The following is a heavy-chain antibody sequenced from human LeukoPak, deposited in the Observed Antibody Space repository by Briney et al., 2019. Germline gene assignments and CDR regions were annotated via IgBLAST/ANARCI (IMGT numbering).Heavy chain of an antibody. CDR3: ARDGRYCIITSCYGYYGMDV. Sequence: PGGSLRLSCAASGFTVSSNYMSWVRQAPGKGLEWVSVIYSGGSTYCADSVKGRFTISRQNSKNTVDLQMNSLRPEDTAVYYCARDGRYCIITSCYGYYGMDVWGQGTTVTVSS. CDR1: GFTVSSNY. V-gene: IGHV3-53*04. CDR2: IYSGGST. J-gene: IGHJ6*02. D-gene: IGHD2-2*01.